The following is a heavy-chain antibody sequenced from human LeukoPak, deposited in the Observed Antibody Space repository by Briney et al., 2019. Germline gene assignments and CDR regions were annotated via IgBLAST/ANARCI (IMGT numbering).Heavy chain of an antibody. CDR2: IKSKTDGGTT. V-gene: IGHV3-15*01. Sequence: GGSLRLSCAASGFTFSNAWMSWVRQAPGKGLEWVGRIKSKTDGGTTDYAAPVKGRFTISRDDSKNTLYLQINSLKSEDTAVYYCTTQLLWFGELSYWGQGTLVTVSS. CDR1: GFTFSNAW. CDR3: TTQLLWFGELSY. D-gene: IGHD3-10*01. J-gene: IGHJ4*02.